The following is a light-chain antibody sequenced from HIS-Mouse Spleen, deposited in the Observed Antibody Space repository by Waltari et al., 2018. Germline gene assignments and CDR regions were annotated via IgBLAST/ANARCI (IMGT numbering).Light chain of an antibody. CDR1: SSYVGGYNY. V-gene: IGLV2-14*03. CDR2: DVS. J-gene: IGLJ3*02. Sequence: QSALTQPASVSGSPEQSITIPCTGTSSYVGGYNYVAWYQQHPGKAPKLMIYDVSNRPSGVSNRFSGSKSGNTASLTISGLQAEDEADYYCSSYTSSSTWVFGGGTKLTVL. CDR3: SSYTSSSTWV.